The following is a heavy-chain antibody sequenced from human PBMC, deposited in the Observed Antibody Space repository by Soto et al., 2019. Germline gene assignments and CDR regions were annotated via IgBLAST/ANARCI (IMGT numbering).Heavy chain of an antibody. D-gene: IGHD3-22*01. Sequence: QVQLVQSGAEVKKPGSSVKVSCKASGGTFSSYAISWVRQAPGQGLEWMGGIIPIFGTADYAQKFQGRVTITGDESTSTAYMELSSLRSEDTAVYYCASHYDSSSYYYYYGMDVWGQGTTVTVSS. V-gene: IGHV1-69*12. CDR3: ASHYDSSSYYYYYGMDV. J-gene: IGHJ6*02. CDR2: IIPIFGTA. CDR1: GGTFSSYA.